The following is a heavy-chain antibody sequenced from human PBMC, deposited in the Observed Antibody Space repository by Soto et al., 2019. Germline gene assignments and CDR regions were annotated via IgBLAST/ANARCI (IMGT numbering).Heavy chain of an antibody. V-gene: IGHV3-15*01. J-gene: IGHJ4*02. CDR2: IKSKTDGGTT. Sequence: EVQLVESGGGFVKPGGSLSLSCTASGFTFRNAWMTWVRQAPGKGLEWVGRIKSKTDGGTTDYAAHAKARFSISRDDSTNTLYLQMNSLRAEDTAVYYCTTNYYFGSGTYFYWGQGTLVTVSS. CDR3: TTNYYFGSGTYFY. D-gene: IGHD3-10*01. CDR1: GFTFRNAW.